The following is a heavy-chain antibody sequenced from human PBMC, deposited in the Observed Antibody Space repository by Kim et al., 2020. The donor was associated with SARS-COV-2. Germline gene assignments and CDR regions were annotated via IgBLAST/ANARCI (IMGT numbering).Heavy chain of an antibody. J-gene: IGHJ6*02. D-gene: IGHD6-13*01. V-gene: IGHV3-43*01. CDR3: AKGRRIAKGDYYYYGMDV. Sequence: KGRFTISRDNSKNSLYLQMNSLRTEDTALYYCAKGRRIAKGDYYYYGMDVWGQGTTVTVSS.